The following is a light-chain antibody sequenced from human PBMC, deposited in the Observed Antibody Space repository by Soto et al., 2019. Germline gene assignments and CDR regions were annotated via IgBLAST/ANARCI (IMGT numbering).Light chain of an antibody. CDR3: QQYGSAPWT. Sequence: EIVLTQSPGTLSLSPGERATLSCRASQSVSSSYLAWYQQKPGQAPRLLIYGASSRATGIPDRFSGSGSGTDFTLTISRLEPEDFAGYYCQQYGSAPWTYVQGTKVKIK. J-gene: IGKJ1*01. V-gene: IGKV3-20*01. CDR2: GAS. CDR1: QSVSSSY.